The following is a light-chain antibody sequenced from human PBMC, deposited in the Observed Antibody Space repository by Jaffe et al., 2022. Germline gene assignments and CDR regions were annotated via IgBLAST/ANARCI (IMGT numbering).Light chain of an antibody. V-gene: IGKV3-15*01. Sequence: EIVMTQSPATLSVSPGERATLSCRASQSVSSNLAWYQQKPGQAPRLLIYGASTRATGIPARFSGSGSGTEFTLTISSLQSEDFAVYYCQQYNNWPVGFGQGTKVEIK. J-gene: IGKJ1*01. CDR3: QQYNNWPVG. CDR1: QSVSSN. CDR2: GAS.